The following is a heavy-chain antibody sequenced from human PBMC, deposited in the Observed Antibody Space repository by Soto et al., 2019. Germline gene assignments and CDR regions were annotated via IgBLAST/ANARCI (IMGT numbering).Heavy chain of an antibody. CDR3: ARDRSDYGDYRYFDY. D-gene: IGHD4-17*01. CDR2: IIPIFGTA. J-gene: IGHJ4*02. V-gene: IGHV1-69*13. CDR1: GGTFSSYA. Sequence: SVKVSCKASGGTFSSYAISWVRQAPGQGLEWMGGIIPIFGTANYAQKFQGRVTITADESTSTAYMELSSLRSEDTAVYYCARDRSDYGDYRYFDYWGQGTLVTVSS.